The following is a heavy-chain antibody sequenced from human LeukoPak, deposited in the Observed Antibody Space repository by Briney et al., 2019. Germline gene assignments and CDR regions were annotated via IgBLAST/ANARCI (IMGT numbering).Heavy chain of an antibody. V-gene: IGHV4-59*01. CDR1: GGSISSYY. Sequence: PSETLSLTCTVSGGSISSYYWSWIRQPPGKGLEWIGYIYYSGSTNYNPSLTSRVTISVDTSKNQFSLKLSSVTAADTAVYYCARVDCGVVPDARCLGLNWFDPWGQGTLVTVSS. J-gene: IGHJ5*02. CDR3: ARVDCGVVPDARCLGLNWFDP. CDR2: IYYSGST. D-gene: IGHD2-2*01.